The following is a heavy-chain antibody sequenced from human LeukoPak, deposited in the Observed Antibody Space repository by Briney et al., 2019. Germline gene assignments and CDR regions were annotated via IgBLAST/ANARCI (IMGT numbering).Heavy chain of an antibody. D-gene: IGHD3-22*01. J-gene: IGHJ4*02. Sequence: PGGSLRLSCAASGFTFSNFAVSWVRQAPGKGLEWVSTISDDGETTYYADSVKGRFTISRDNSKNTLSLQMNSLRAEDTAVYYCATHSSGYYYDFDYWGQGTLVTVSS. CDR2: ISDDGETT. CDR1: GFTFSNFA. CDR3: ATHSSGYYYDFDY. V-gene: IGHV3-23*01.